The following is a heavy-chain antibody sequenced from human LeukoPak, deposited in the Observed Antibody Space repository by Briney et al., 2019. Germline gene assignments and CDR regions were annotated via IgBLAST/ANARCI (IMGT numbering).Heavy chain of an antibody. D-gene: IGHD3-22*01. V-gene: IGHV3-23*01. CDR3: AKDGSYGYYDSSGYYHY. CDR1: GFTFSSYA. Sequence: PGGSLRLSCAASGFTFSSYAMSWVRQAPGKGLEWVSAISGSGGSTYYADSVKGRFTISRDNSKNTLYLQMNSLRAEDTAVYYCAKDGSYGYYDSSGYYHYWGQGTLVTVSS. CDR2: ISGSGGST. J-gene: IGHJ4*02.